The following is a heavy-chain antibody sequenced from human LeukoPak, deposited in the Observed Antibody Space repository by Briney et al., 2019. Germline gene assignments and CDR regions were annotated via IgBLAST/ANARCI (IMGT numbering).Heavy chain of an antibody. D-gene: IGHD5-24*01. CDR1: GLIFRDYW. Sequence: GGSLRLSCAASGLIFRDYWMAWVRQAPGKGLQWVASINEGGSAKYYVDSVKGRFAISRDNAKNSLYLQMNSLRAEDTAVYYCARSIDGLDYWGQGTLVTVSS. J-gene: IGHJ4*02. CDR3: ARSIDGLDY. CDR2: INEGGSAK. V-gene: IGHV3-7*01.